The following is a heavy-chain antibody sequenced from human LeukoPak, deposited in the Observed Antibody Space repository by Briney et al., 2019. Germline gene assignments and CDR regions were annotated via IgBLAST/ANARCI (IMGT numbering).Heavy chain of an antibody. Sequence: PGRSLRLSCAASGFTLSSYAMHWVRQAPGKGLEWVAVMSYDGSNKYYADSVKGRFTISRDNSKNTLYLQMNSLRAEDTAVYYCARASWVWWDVWGSYRRYYFDYWGQGTLVTVSS. V-gene: IGHV3-30*04. CDR1: GFTLSSYA. J-gene: IGHJ4*02. CDR3: ARASWVWWDVWGSYRRYYFDY. D-gene: IGHD3-16*02. CDR2: MSYDGSNK.